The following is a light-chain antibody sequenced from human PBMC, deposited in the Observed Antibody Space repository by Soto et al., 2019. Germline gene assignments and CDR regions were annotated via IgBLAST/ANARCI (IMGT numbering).Light chain of an antibody. CDR1: QSLVSSDGNTY. Sequence: DVVLTQSPLSLPVTLGQPASISCTSSQSLVSSDGNTYLHWFQQRPGHSPRHLIYKISNRDSGVPDRFRGSGSGTDFTLEISRGEAEDVGLYYCMQGTHWPKTFGQGTKVEIK. J-gene: IGKJ1*01. CDR2: KIS. V-gene: IGKV2-30*01. CDR3: MQGTHWPKT.